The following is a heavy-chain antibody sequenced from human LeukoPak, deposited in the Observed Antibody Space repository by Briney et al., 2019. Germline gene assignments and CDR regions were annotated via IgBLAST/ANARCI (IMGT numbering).Heavy chain of an antibody. Sequence: GGSLRLSCAASGFTFSSYGMHWVRQAPGKGLEWVAFIRYDGSNKYYADSMKGRFTISRDNSKNTLYLQMNSLRAEDTAVYYCAKELRSGFDYWGQGTLVTVSS. V-gene: IGHV3-30*02. CDR3: AKELRSGFDY. D-gene: IGHD3-10*02. CDR1: GFTFSSYG. CDR2: IRYDGSNK. J-gene: IGHJ4*02.